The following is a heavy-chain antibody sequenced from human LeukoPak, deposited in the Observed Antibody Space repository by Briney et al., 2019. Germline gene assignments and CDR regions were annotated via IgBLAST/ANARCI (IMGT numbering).Heavy chain of an antibody. CDR1: GYTFTSYD. J-gene: IGHJ4*02. CDR3: ARGLTTFGGVSGVFGY. CDR2: IIPIFGTA. V-gene: IGHV1-69*05. Sequence: GASVKVSCKASGYTFTSYDINWVRQATGQGLEWMGRIIPIFGTANYAQKFQGRVTITTDESTSTAYMELSSLRSEDTAVYYCARGLTTFGGVSGVFGYWGQGTLVTVSS. D-gene: IGHD3-16*01.